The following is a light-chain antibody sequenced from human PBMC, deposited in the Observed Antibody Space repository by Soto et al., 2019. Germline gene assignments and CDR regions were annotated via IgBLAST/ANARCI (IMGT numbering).Light chain of an antibody. CDR1: SSNIGSNT. CDR2: NNS. Sequence: QSVLTQPPSASGTPGQRVTISCSGSSSNIGSNTVNWYQQLPGTAPKLLICNNSQRPSGVPDRFSGSKSGTSAALAISGLQSEDEADYYCAAWDDSLNAVVFGGGTKLTVL. V-gene: IGLV1-44*01. CDR3: AAWDDSLNAVV. J-gene: IGLJ2*01.